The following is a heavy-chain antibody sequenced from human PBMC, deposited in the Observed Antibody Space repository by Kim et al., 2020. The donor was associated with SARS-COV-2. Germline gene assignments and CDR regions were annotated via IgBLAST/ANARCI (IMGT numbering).Heavy chain of an antibody. CDR2: IYSRGST. CDR3: ARDLLNYFDWLLKRENWFDP. CDR1: GDSISSSSYY. V-gene: IGHV4-39*07. Sequence: SETLSLTCTVSGDSISSSSYYWGWLRQPPGKGLEWIGSIYSRGSTYYNPSLKSRVTISVDTSKNQFSLKLNSVTAADTAVYYCARDLLNYFDWLLKRENWFDPWGQGTLVIVSS. D-gene: IGHD3-9*01. J-gene: IGHJ5*02.